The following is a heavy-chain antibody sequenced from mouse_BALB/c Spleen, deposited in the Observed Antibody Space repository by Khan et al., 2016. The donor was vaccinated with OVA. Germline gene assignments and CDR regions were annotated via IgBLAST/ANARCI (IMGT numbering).Heavy chain of an antibody. V-gene: IGHV1S137*01. Sequence: VQLQESGPELVRPGVSVKISCKGSGYTFTDYAMYWVKQSHAESLEWIGLISTYSGNTNYNQKFKGKATMTVDKSSTTAYMELARLTSEDSAIYCCARPAYDGYYDYWGQGTTLTVSS. J-gene: IGHJ2*01. D-gene: IGHD2-3*01. CDR1: GYTFTDYA. CDR3: ARPAYDGYYDY. CDR2: ISTYSGNT.